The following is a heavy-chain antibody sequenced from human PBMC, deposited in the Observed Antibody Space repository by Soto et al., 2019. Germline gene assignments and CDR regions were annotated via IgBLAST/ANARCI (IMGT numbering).Heavy chain of an antibody. V-gene: IGHV1-69*02. CDR3: ARGGHYGSELDV. D-gene: IGHD3-10*01. J-gene: IGHJ6*02. CDR1: GGTFSSYT. Sequence: SLKVSCKASGGTFSSYTISWVRQAPGQGLEWMGRIIPILGIANYAQKFQGRVTITADKSTSTAYMELRSLRSDDTAVSYCARGGHYGSELDVWGQGTTVTVSS. CDR2: IIPILGIA.